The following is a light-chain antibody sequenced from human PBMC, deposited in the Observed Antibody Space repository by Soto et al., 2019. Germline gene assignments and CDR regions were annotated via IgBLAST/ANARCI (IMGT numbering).Light chain of an antibody. CDR3: QHDNSYPWS. CDR1: QSISSW. V-gene: IGKV1-5*03. J-gene: IGKJ1*01. Sequence: DIQMTQSPSTLSASVGDRVTITCRASQSISSWLAWYQQKPGKAPKLLIYKASSLESGVPSRFSVRESEKEFTLAISSLESYDFAAYYCQHDNSYPWSFGQGTVVEI. CDR2: KAS.